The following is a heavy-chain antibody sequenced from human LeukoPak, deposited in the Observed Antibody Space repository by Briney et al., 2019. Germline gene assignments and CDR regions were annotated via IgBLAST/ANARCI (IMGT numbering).Heavy chain of an antibody. D-gene: IGHD4-23*01. Sequence: SETLSLTCTVSGGSISSYYWSWIRQPPGKGLEWIGYIYYGGSTNYNPSLKSRVTISVDTSKNQFSLKLSSVTAADTAVYYCARWTGPMDAFDIWGQGTMVTVSS. J-gene: IGHJ3*02. CDR1: GGSISSYY. V-gene: IGHV4-59*08. CDR3: ARWTGPMDAFDI. CDR2: IYYGGST.